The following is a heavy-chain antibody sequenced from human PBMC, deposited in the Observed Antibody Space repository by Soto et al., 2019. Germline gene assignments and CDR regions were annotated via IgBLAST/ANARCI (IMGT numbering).Heavy chain of an antibody. V-gene: IGHV1-69*13. CDR3: ARVYPLEISYYYYGMDV. D-gene: IGHD3-3*01. J-gene: IGHJ6*02. CDR2: IIPIFGTA. CDR1: GGTFSSYS. Sequence: SVKVSCKASGGTFSSYSISWVRQAPGQGLEWMGGIIPIFGTANYAQKFQGRVTITADESTSTAYMELSSLRSEDTAVYYCARVYPLEISYYYYGMDVWGQGTTVTVSS.